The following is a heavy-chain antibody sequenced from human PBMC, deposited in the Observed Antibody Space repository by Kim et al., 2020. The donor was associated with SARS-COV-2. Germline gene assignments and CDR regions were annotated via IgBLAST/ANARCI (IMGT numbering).Heavy chain of an antibody. V-gene: IGHV4-38-2*02. J-gene: IGHJ5*02. CDR1: GYSISSGYY. D-gene: IGHD2-15*01. CDR3: ARPFYCSGGSCLNWFDP. CDR2: IYHSGST. Sequence: SETLSLTCTVSGYSISSGYYWGWIRQPPGKGLEWIGSIYHSGSTYYNPSLKSRVTISVDTSKNQFSLKLSSVTAADTAVYYCARPFYCSGGSCLNWFDP.